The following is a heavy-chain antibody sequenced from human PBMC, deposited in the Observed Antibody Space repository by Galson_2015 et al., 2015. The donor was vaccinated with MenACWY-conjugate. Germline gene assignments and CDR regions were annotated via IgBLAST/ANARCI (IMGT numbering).Heavy chain of an antibody. CDR3: ARDHGDYGGEYDY. D-gene: IGHD4-17*01. J-gene: IGHJ4*02. Sequence: SLRLSCAASGFTFSSYSMNWVRQAPGKGLEWVSYITSSSNTIYYADSVKGRFTISRDNAKSSLYLQMNSLRVEDTAVYYCARDHGDYGGEYDYWGQGSLVTVSS. V-gene: IGHV3-48*04. CDR2: ITSSSNTI. CDR1: GFTFSSYS.